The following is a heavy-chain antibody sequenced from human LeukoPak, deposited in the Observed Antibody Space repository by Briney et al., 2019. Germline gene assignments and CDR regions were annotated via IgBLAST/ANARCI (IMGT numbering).Heavy chain of an antibody. CDR3: ARRPYYYGSGSYRYYFDY. D-gene: IGHD3-10*01. Sequence: SETLSLTCAVSGAFITSSSHWWGWIRQPPGKGLEWIGTIYYSGSTYYNPSLRSRVTISVDTSKNQFSLKLSSVTAADTAVYYCARRPYYYGSGSYRYYFDYWGQGTLVTVSS. CDR2: IYYSGST. V-gene: IGHV4-39*07. J-gene: IGHJ4*02. CDR1: GAFITSSSHW.